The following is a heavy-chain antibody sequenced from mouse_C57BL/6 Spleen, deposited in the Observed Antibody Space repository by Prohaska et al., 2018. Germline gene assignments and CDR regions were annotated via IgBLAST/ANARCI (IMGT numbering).Heavy chain of an antibody. CDR1: GFPFSNYW. J-gene: IGHJ3*01. CDR3: TDTVY. CDR2: IRVKSDNYAT. V-gene: IGHV6-3*01. Sequence: EVKLEESGGGLVQPGGSMKLSCVASGFPFSNYWMNWVRQSPEKGLEWIAQIRVKSDNYATHDAETVKGRYTNSREDFKSSVYLQMNNVRAEDTGIYYCTDTVYWGQGTLVTVSA.